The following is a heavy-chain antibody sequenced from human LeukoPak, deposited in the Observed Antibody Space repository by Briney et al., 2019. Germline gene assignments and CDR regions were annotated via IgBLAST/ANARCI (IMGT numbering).Heavy chain of an antibody. D-gene: IGHD3-22*01. CDR2: ISYNSDTI. CDR3: ARDLAYYDSSGYYGTFDL. CDR1: GFTFDDYA. Sequence: GRSLRLSCAASGFTFDDYAMHWVRQAPGKGLEWVSGISYNSDTIAYADSVKGRFTISRDNAKNSLYLQVNSLRVEDTAMYYCARDLAYYDSSGYYGTFDLWGQGTMVTVSS. J-gene: IGHJ3*01. V-gene: IGHV3-9*01.